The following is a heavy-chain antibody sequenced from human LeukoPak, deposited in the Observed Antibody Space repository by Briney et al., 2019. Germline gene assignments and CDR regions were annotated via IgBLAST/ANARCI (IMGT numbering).Heavy chain of an antibody. Sequence: SQTLSLTCTVSGGSISSGDYYWSWIRQPPGKGLEWIGYIYYSGSTYYNPSLKSRVTISVDTSKNQFSLKLSSVTAADTAVYYCASGNGSGWFTELYWGQGTLVTVSS. CDR2: IYYSGST. D-gene: IGHD6-19*01. V-gene: IGHV4-30-4*08. CDR3: ASGNGSGWFTELY. J-gene: IGHJ4*02. CDR1: GGSISSGDYY.